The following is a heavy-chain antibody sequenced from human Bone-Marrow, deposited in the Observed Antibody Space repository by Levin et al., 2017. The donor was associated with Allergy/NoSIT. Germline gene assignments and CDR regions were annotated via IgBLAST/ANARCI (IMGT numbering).Heavy chain of an antibody. CDR1: GYSFTGHS. Sequence: GESLKISCKASGYSFTGHSIHWVRQAPGQGLEWMGWIDPNNGGTNYPQRFQGRVTMTRDTSISTAYMELNRLTSDDTAIYYCARRTKVYNWRDYYFDNWGQGTLVTVSS. V-gene: IGHV1-2*02. CDR2: IDPNNGGT. J-gene: IGHJ4*02. CDR3: ARRTKVYNWRDYYFDN. D-gene: IGHD1-1*01.